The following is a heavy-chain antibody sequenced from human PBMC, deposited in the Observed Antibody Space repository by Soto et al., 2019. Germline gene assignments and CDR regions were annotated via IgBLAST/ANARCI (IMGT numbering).Heavy chain of an antibody. CDR1: GFTVSSNF. Sequence: EVPLVVSGGGLVQPGGSLRLSCAASGFTVSSNFMSWVRQAPGKGLEWVSIIYSDGSTYYADSVKGRFTISRDNSKNTLYLQMNSLRADDTAVYYCASGRYPSGAYDYWGQGTLVTVSS. CDR2: IYSDGST. J-gene: IGHJ4*02. D-gene: IGHD1-26*01. CDR3: ASGRYPSGAYDY. V-gene: IGHV3-66*01.